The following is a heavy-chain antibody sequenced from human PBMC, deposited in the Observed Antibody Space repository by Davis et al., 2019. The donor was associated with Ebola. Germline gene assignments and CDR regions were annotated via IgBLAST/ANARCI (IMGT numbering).Heavy chain of an antibody. Sequence: LRLSCAVYGGSFSGYYWSWIRQPPGKGLEWIGEINHSGSTNYNPSLKNRVTISVDTPKNQFSLKLSSVNAADTAVYYCAGLSGSYDYWGQGTLVTVSS. CDR3: AGLSGSYDY. CDR2: INHSGST. CDR1: GGSFSGYY. D-gene: IGHD1-26*01. V-gene: IGHV4-34*01. J-gene: IGHJ4*02.